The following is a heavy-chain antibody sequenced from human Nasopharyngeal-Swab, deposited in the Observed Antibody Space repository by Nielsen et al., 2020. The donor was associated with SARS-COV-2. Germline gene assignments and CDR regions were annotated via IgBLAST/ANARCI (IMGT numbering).Heavy chain of an antibody. CDR1: GFTFSSYG. J-gene: IGHJ4*02. CDR3: AKEQSYGLSYFDY. D-gene: IGHD5-18*01. CDR2: ISYDGSNK. Sequence: GGSLRLSCAASGFTFSSYGMHWVRQAPGKGLEWVAVISYDGSNKYYADSVKGRFTISRDNSKNTLYLQMNSLRAEDTAVYYCAKEQSYGLSYFDYWGRGTLVTVSS. V-gene: IGHV3-30*18.